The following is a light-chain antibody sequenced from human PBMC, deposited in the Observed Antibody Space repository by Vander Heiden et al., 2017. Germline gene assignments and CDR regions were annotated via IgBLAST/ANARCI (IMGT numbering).Light chain of an antibody. V-gene: IGKV1-5*03. CDR1: QSISSW. CDR3: QQDYSTPQT. CDR2: TAS. J-gene: IGKJ1*01. Sequence: DIQMTQPPSTLSASVGDRVTITCRASQSISSWLAWYQQRPGKAPKLLIYTASTLESGVPPSFSGSGSGREFTLTISSLQPDDFATYYCQQDYSTPQTFGQGTKVEIK.